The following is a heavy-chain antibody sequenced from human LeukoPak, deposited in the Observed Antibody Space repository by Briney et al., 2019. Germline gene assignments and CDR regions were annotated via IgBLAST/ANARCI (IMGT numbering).Heavy chain of an antibody. CDR1: GGSFSGYY. V-gene: IGHV4-34*01. CDR3: ARGPGLRHFDWGSRFDS. J-gene: IGHJ4*02. Sequence: SETLSLTCAVYGGSFSGYYWSWIRQPPGKGLEWIGEINHSGSTNYNPSLKSRVTISVDTSKNQFSLKLSSVTAADTAVYYCARGPGLRHFDWGSRFDSWGQGTLVTVSS. D-gene: IGHD3-9*01. CDR2: INHSGST.